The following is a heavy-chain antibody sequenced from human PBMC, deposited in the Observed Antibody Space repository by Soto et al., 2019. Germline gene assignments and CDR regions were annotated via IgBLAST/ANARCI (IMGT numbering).Heavy chain of an antibody. J-gene: IGHJ4*02. Sequence: GGSLRLSCAASGFTFDDYAMHWVRQAPGKGLEWVSGISWNSGSIGYADSVKGRFTISRDNAKNSLYLQMNSLRAEDTALYYCAKDIGYSGYEIDYWGQGTLVTVSS. CDR3: AKDIGYSGYEIDY. V-gene: IGHV3-9*01. D-gene: IGHD5-12*01. CDR2: ISWNSGSI. CDR1: GFTFDDYA.